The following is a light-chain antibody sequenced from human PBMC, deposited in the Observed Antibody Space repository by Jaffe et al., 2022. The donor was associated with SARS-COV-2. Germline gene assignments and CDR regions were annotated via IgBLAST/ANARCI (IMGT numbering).Light chain of an antibody. J-gene: IGLJ2*01. CDR3: AAWDDSLNGVV. CDR1: SSNIGSHT. CDR2: SYD. V-gene: IGLV1-44*01. Sequence: QSVLTQPPSASGTPGQRVTISCSGSSSNIGSHTVNWYQQLPGTAPKLLIYSYDQRPSGVPDRFSGSKSGTSVSLAISGLQSEDEADYYCAAWDDSLNGVVFGGGTKLTVL.